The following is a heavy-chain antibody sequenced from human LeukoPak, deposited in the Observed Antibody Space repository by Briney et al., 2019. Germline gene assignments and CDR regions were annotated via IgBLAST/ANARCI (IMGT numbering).Heavy chain of an antibody. CDR3: ARLPSEGGWYDFDY. CDR1: GFTFSSYE. V-gene: IGHV3-48*03. J-gene: IGHJ4*02. D-gene: IGHD6-19*01. Sequence: GGSLRLPCAASGFTFSSYEMNWVRQAPGKGLEWVSYISSSGSTIYYADSVKGRFTISRDNAKNSLYLQMNSLRAEDTAVYYCARLPSEGGWYDFDYWGQGTLVTVSS. CDR2: ISSSGSTI.